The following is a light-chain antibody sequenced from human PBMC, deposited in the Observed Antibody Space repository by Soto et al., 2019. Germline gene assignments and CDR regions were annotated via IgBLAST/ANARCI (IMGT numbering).Light chain of an antibody. V-gene: IGKV3-15*01. CDR3: QQYNVWPLT. CDR2: VAS. CDR1: QSVSSN. Sequence: ETVMTQSPATLSVSPGERATLSCRASQSVSSNLAWYQQKPGQTPKLLIYVASTRATGIPARFSGSGSGTECTLTISSLQSEDFAVYYCQQYNVWPLTFGGGTKVEFK. J-gene: IGKJ4*01.